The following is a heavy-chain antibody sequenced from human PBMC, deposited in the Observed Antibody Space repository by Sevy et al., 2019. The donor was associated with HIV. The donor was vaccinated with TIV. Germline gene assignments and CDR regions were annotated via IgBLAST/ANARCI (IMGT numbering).Heavy chain of an antibody. J-gene: IGHJ5*02. D-gene: IGHD3-22*01. CDR2: IRSSGSDI. CDR1: GFTFSNYD. CDR3: VRNGGAYDSGFDP. V-gene: IGHV3-48*03. Sequence: GGSLRLSCVASGFTFSNYDMNWVRQAPGKGLEWVSKIRSSGSDIYYADSVKGRFTISRENAKDSLNLQMNSLRAEDTAVYYCVRNGGAYDSGFDPWGQGTLVTVSS.